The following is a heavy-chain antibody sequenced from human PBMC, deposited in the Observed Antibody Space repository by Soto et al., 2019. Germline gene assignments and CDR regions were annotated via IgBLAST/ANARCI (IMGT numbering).Heavy chain of an antibody. V-gene: IGHV1-18*01. Sequence: ASVKVSCKASGYTFTSYGISWVRQAPGQGLEWMGWISAYNGNTNYAQKLQGRVTMTTDTSTSTAYMELRSLRSDDTAVYYCARDYITMIVVVHLGYWGQGTLVPVSS. CDR1: GYTFTSYG. CDR2: ISAYNGNT. CDR3: ARDYITMIVVVHLGY. J-gene: IGHJ4*02. D-gene: IGHD3-22*01.